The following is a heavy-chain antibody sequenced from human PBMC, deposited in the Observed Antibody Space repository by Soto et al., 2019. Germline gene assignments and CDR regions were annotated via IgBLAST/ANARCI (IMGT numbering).Heavy chain of an antibody. CDR2: IYYSGST. CDR3: ARLNTYYYDSSFDY. V-gene: IGHV4-39*01. J-gene: IGHJ4*02. Sequence: SETLSLTCTVSGGSISSSSYYWGWIRQPPGKGLEWIGSIYYSGSTYYNPSLKSRVTISVDTSKNQFSLKLSSVTAADTAVYFCARLNTYYYDSSFDYWGQGTLVTVSS. CDR1: GGSISSSSYY. D-gene: IGHD3-22*01.